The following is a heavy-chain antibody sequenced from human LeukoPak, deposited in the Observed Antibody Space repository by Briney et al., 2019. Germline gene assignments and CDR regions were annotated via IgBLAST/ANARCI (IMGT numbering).Heavy chain of an antibody. Sequence: GGSLRLSCAASGFTFSGSAMHWVRQASGKGLEWVGRIRSKANSYATAYAASVKGRFTISRDDSKNTAYLQMNSLKTEDTAVYYCTRHAVGYCSSTSCYTFDYWGQGTLVTVSS. V-gene: IGHV3-73*01. CDR3: TRHAVGYCSSTSCYTFDY. CDR1: GFTFSGSA. J-gene: IGHJ4*02. CDR2: IRSKANSYAT. D-gene: IGHD2-2*02.